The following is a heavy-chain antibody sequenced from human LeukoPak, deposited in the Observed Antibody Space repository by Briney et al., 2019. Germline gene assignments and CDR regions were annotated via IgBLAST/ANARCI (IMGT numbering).Heavy chain of an antibody. J-gene: IGHJ6*02. CDR1: GFTFTFSRYA. D-gene: IGHD3-10*01. Sequence: PGGSLRLSCASSGFTFTFSRYAMSWVHQAPGKGLEWVSAISASGGSTHYADSVKGRFAISRDNSKNTVFLQMNSLRAEDTAVYYCAKGAGSGSYASYGMDDWGQGTTVTVSS. CDR2: ISASGGST. V-gene: IGHV3-23*01. CDR3: AKGAGSGSYASYGMDD.